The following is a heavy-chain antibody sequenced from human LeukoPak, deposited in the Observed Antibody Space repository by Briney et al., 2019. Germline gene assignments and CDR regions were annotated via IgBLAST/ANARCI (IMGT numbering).Heavy chain of an antibody. V-gene: IGHV3-9*03. D-gene: IGHD3-10*01. Sequence: PGGSLRLSCAASGFTFDDYAMHWVRQAPGKGLEWVSGISRNSGSIGYADSVKGRFTISRDNAKNSLYLQMNSLRAEDMALYYCAKDGYGEGFDYWGQGTLVTVSS. CDR1: GFTFDDYA. CDR2: ISRNSGSI. CDR3: AKDGYGEGFDY. J-gene: IGHJ4*02.